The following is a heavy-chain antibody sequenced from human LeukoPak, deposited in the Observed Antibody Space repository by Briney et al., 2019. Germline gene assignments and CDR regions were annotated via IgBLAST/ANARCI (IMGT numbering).Heavy chain of an antibody. CDR3: AREIAAAGVNWFDP. Sequence: GGSLRPSCAASGFTFSSYGMHWVRQAPGKGLEWVAVIWYDGSNKYYADSVKGRFTISRDNSKNTLYLQMNSLRAEDTAVYYCAREIAAAGVNWFDPWGQGTLVAVSS. J-gene: IGHJ5*02. CDR1: GFTFSSYG. V-gene: IGHV3-33*01. CDR2: IWYDGSNK. D-gene: IGHD6-13*01.